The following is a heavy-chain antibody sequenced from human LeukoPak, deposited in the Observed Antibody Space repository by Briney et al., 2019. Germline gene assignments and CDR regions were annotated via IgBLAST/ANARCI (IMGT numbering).Heavy chain of an antibody. CDR3: ARDKAHSYGRYFDP. Sequence: SETLSLTCSVSGGSISTYYWNWIRQTPGKGLEWIGHISNGRTDYNPSLKSRVTISVDTSKNQFSLKLTSVTAADMAVYYCARDKAHSYGRYFDPWGQGALVIVSS. CDR2: ISNGRT. D-gene: IGHD5-18*01. J-gene: IGHJ5*02. CDR1: GGSISTYY. V-gene: IGHV4-59*01.